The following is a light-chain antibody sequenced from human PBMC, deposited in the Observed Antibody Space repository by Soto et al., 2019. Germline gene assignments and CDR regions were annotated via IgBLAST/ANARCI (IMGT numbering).Light chain of an antibody. CDR2: ATS. V-gene: IGKV3-20*01. CDR3: HQFGYSPRT. Sequence: EFVLTQSPGTLSLSPGETATLSCRASQTVNSDYLAWFQQRPGQAPRLLIFATSRRATDIPDRFSGSGSGTDFTLAIRRLEPEDFAVYYCHQFGYSPRTFGQGTKVDI. CDR1: QTVNSDY. J-gene: IGKJ1*01.